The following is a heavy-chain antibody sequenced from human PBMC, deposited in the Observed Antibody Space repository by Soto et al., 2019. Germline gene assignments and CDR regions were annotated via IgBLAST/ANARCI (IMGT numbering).Heavy chain of an antibody. V-gene: IGHV3-7*01. CDR3: ATYDTRGYYPYYHYYDMDV. Sequence: EVQLVESGGGLVQPGASLRLSCAASGFTFSNYWMSWVRQAPGKGLEWVANIKDGGSEKYYVDSVKGRFTISRDNAKNSLYLQMNSLRAEDTAVYYCATYDTRGYYPYYHYYDMDVWGQGTTVTVSS. J-gene: IGHJ6*02. CDR2: IKDGGSEK. D-gene: IGHD3-22*01. CDR1: GFTFSNYW.